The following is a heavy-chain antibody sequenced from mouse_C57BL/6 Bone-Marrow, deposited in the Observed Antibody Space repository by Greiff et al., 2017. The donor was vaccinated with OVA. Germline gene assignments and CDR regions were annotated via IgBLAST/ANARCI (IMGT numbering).Heavy chain of an antibody. J-gene: IGHJ2*01. V-gene: IGHV1-19*01. CDR2: INPYNGGT. Sequence: VQLQQSGPVLVKPGASVKMSCKASGYTFTDYYMNWVQQSHGKSLEWIGVINPYNGGTSYNQKFKGKATLTVDKSSSTAYMELNSLTSEDSAVYYCARRGVYDGYYWGQGTTLTVSS. D-gene: IGHD2-3*01. CDR1: GYTFTDYY. CDR3: ARRGVYDGYY.